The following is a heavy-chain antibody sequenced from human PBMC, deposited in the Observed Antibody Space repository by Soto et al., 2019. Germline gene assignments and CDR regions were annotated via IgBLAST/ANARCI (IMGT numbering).Heavy chain of an antibody. CDR1: GGSFSGYQ. Sequence: QVQLQQWGAGLLKPSETLSLTCAVYGGSFSGYQWSWIRQTPGKGLEWIGEINDSGNINYNPSLKSRVAIFGDTPKKQISLKLSSVTAADTAVYYCARGLILWFGELSRRGGYYYYMDVWGKGTTVIVSS. CDR2: INDSGNI. D-gene: IGHD3-10*01. J-gene: IGHJ6*03. CDR3: ARGLILWFGELSRRGGYYYYMDV. V-gene: IGHV4-34*01.